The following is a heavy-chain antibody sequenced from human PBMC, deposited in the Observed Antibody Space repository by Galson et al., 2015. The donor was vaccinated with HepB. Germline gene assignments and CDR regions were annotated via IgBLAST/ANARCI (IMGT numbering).Heavy chain of an antibody. Sequence: LRLSCAASEFTFSRYWMSWVRQAPGKGLEWVAYIKEDGSQKYYVDSVKGRFTISRDNARRSLYLQMNSLRVEDTALYYCARIGTLGSGVGEDDYWGQGTLVTVSS. CDR1: EFTFSRYW. CDR3: ARIGTLGSGVGEDDY. D-gene: IGHD3-10*01. CDR2: IKEDGSQK. V-gene: IGHV3-7*01. J-gene: IGHJ4*02.